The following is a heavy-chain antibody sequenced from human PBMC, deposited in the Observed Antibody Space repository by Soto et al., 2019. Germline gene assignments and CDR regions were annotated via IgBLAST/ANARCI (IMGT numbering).Heavy chain of an antibody. D-gene: IGHD6-19*01. V-gene: IGHV4-59*01. Sequence: SETLSLTCTVSGGSISSYYWSWIRQPLGKGLEWIGYIYYSGSTNYNPSLKSRVTISVDTSKNQFSLKLSSVTAADTAVYYCARDLFHGRSADSAYSSGWYDCSDPWGQGTLVTVSS. CDR2: IYYSGST. J-gene: IGHJ5*02. CDR1: GGSISSYY. CDR3: ARDLFHGRSADSAYSSGWYDCSDP.